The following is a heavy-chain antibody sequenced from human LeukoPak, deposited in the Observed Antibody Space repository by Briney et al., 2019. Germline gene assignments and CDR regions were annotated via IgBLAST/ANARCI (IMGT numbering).Heavy chain of an antibody. V-gene: IGHV4-59*08. CDR1: GGSISSYY. CDR2: IYYSGST. D-gene: IGHD3-10*01. CDR3: ARHGNYGPAYFDF. Sequence: SETLSLTCTVSGGSISSYYWSWIRQPPGKGLGWIGYIYYSGSTTYNPSLKSRVTISVDTSKNQFSLKLSSVTAADTAVYYCARHGNYGPAYFDFWGQGTLVTVSS. J-gene: IGHJ4*02.